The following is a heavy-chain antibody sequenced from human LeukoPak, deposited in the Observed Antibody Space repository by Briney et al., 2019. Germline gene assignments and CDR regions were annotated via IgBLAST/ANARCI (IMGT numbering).Heavy chain of an antibody. J-gene: IGHJ4*02. CDR1: GFTFSSYS. V-gene: IGHV3-30*18. CDR3: AKSVGGWLRPTTLNFDY. D-gene: IGHD3-22*01. Sequence: PGGSLRLSCAASGFTFSSYSMHWVRQAPGKGLEWVAVISYDGSNKYYADSVKGRFTISRDNSKNTLYLQMNSLRAEDTAVYYCAKSVGGWLRPTTLNFDYWGQGTLVTVSS. CDR2: ISYDGSNK.